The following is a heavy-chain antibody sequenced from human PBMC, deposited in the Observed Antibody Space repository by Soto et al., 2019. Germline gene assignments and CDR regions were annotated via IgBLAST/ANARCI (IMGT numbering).Heavy chain of an antibody. Sequence: PVGSLRLSCAASGVTSGDLGMSWVRQCPGRGLEWVSTISRDGANRHYADSVNGRFTISRDNSRNTVDLHMARLRAEDTARYYCVSWFSAHFDYWGQGIVVTVSS. CDR2: ISRDGANR. J-gene: IGHJ4*02. CDR3: VSWFSAHFDY. V-gene: IGHV3-23*01. D-gene: IGHD3-10*01. CDR1: GVTSGDLG.